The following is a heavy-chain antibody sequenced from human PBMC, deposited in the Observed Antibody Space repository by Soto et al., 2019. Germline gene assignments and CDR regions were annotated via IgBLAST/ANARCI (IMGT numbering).Heavy chain of an antibody. CDR1: GGSISSYY. J-gene: IGHJ6*02. Sequence: SETLSLTCTVSGGSISSYYWSWIRQPPGKGLEWIGYIYYSGSTNYNPSLKSRVTISVDTSKNQFSLKLSSVTAADTAVYYCARGIPTGYDFWSGYYSVPYYYYGMDVWGQGTTVTVSS. V-gene: IGHV4-59*01. CDR2: IYYSGST. CDR3: ARGIPTGYDFWSGYYSVPYYYYGMDV. D-gene: IGHD3-3*01.